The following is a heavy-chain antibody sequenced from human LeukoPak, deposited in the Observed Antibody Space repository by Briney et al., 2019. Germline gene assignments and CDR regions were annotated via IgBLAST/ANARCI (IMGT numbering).Heavy chain of an antibody. Sequence: GGSLRLSCAASGFIFSSYAMTWVRQAPGKGLEWVAAITGSGGTTDYADSVKGRFTISRDNSKNTLYLQMNRLRAEDTAIYYCAKDINWNYELGFDYWGQGTLVTVSS. D-gene: IGHD1-7*01. CDR1: GFIFSSYA. CDR3: AKDINWNYELGFDY. J-gene: IGHJ4*02. V-gene: IGHV3-23*01. CDR2: ITGSGGTT.